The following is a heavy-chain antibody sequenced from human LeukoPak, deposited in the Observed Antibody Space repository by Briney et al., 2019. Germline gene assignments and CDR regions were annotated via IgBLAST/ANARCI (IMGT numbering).Heavy chain of an antibody. CDR2: IYYSGST. CDR3: VRDILTGYYSNWFDP. J-gene: IGHJ5*02. V-gene: IGHV4-39*07. CDR1: GGSISSSSYY. D-gene: IGHD3-9*01. Sequence: SETLSLTCTVSGGSISSSSYYWGWIRQPPGKGLEWIGSIYYSGSTYYNPSLKSRVTISVDTSKNQFSLKLSSVTAADTAVYYCVRDILTGYYSNWFDPWGQGTLVTVSS.